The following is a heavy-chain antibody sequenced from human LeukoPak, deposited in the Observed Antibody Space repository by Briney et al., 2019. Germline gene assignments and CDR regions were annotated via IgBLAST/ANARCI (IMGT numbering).Heavy chain of an antibody. CDR1: GFTFSSYS. CDR2: IDDDGSAT. V-gene: IGHV3-74*01. J-gene: IGHJ4*02. CDR3: IRSGGWPGF. Sequence: PGGSLRLSCAASGFTFSSYSMNWVRQAPGKGLEWVSRIDDDGSATAYADSVKGRFIISRDDAKNTVYLQMNSLRAEDTAMYYCIRSGGWPGFWGQGTLVTVSS. D-gene: IGHD6-19*01.